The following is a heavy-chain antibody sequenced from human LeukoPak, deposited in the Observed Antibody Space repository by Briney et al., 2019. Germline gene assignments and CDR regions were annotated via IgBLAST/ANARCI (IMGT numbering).Heavy chain of an antibody. CDR3: AKDQIPYYMVRGVVFDY. V-gene: IGHV3-23*01. CDR2: ISGSGGST. J-gene: IGHJ4*02. Sequence: GGSLRLSCAASGFTFSSYAMSWVRQAPGKGLEWVSAISGSGGSTYYADSVKGRFTISRDNSKNTLYLQMNSLRAEDTAVYYCAKDQIPYYMVRGVVFDYWGQGTLVTVSS. D-gene: IGHD3-10*01. CDR1: GFTFSSYA.